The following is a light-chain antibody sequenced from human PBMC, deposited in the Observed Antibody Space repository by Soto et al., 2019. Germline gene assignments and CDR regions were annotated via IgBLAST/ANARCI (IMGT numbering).Light chain of an antibody. CDR1: VLAKKY. V-gene: IGLV3-27*01. CDR2: KDS. CDR3: YSAADNNLVV. Sequence: SYELTQPYSVSVSPGQTARITCSGDVLAKKYARWFQQKPGQAPVLVIYKDSERPSGIPERFSGSSSGTTVTLTISGAQVEDEADYYCYSAADNNLVVFGGGTKLTVL. J-gene: IGLJ2*01.